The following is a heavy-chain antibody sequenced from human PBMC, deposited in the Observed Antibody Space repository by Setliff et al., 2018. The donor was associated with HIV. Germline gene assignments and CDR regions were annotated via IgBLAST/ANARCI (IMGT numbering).Heavy chain of an antibody. J-gene: IGHJ4*02. V-gene: IGHV4-34*01. Sequence: SETLSLTCTLNGVPLSDYYWNWICQSPGKGLEWIVEVNHNGNINYNPSLKSRVTVSVDTSKTQYSLKMISVTAADTAMYYCAISIVGVTSEMYWAQGTLVTVSS. CDR1: GVPLSDYY. D-gene: IGHD2-21*02. CDR2: VNHNGNI. CDR3: AISIVGVTSEMY.